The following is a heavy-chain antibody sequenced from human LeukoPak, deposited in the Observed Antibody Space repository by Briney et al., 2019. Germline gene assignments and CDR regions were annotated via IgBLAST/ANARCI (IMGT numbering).Heavy chain of an antibody. CDR1: GFTFSSYG. D-gene: IGHD1-26*01. CDR2: ISYDGSNK. V-gene: IGHV3-30*18. Sequence: GGSLRLSCAASGFTFSSYGMHWVRQSPVKGLEWVALISYDGSNKGYVDSVKGRFTISRDNSQNTLYLQMNSLRVEDTAVCYCVKDRASGSYFLDLDSWGQGTLVTVSS. J-gene: IGHJ4*02. CDR3: VKDRASGSYFLDLDS.